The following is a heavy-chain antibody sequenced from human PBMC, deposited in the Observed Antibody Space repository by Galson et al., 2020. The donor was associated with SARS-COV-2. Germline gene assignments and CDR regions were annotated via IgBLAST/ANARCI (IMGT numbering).Heavy chain of an antibody. CDR2: LIPIFGTA. J-gene: IGHJ4*02. CDR3: AQGGLIIMIGGALTYFDY. CDR1: GGTFSSYA. V-gene: IGHV1-69*13. Sequence: SVKVSCKASGGTFSSYAISWVRQAPGHGIEWMGGLIPIFGTANYAQKFQGRVTITAHESTSTAYMELSSLRSEDTAVYYCAQGGLIIMIGGALTYFDYWGQGTLVTVSS. D-gene: IGHD3-22*01.